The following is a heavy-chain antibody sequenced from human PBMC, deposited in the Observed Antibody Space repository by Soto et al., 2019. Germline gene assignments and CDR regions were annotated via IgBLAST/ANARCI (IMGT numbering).Heavy chain of an antibody. CDR3: ARDGNYDILTGYYYYGMDV. J-gene: IGHJ6*02. D-gene: IGHD3-9*01. CDR1: GYTFTSYG. CDR2: ISAYNGNT. V-gene: IGHV1-18*01. Sequence: GASVKVSCKASGYTFTSYGISWVRQAPGQGLEWMGWISAYNGNTNYAQKLQGRVTMTTDTSTSTAYMELRSLRSDDTAVYYCARDGNYDILTGYYYYGMDVWGQGTTVTVSS.